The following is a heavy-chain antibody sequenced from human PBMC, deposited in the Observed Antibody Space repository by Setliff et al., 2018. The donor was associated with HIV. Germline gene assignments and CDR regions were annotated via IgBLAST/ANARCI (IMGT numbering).Heavy chain of an antibody. Sequence: ASVKVSCKTSGYIFIRYYIFWVRQAPGQGLEWMGNINPHTGVTRCAEKFQGRVTVTRDTSISTIYMELSRLRSDDTAVYYCARDVRDGFEEWFSTLDDGMDVWGQGTTVTVSS. CDR3: ARDVRDGFEEWFSTLDDGMDV. CDR1: GYIFIRYY. CDR2: INPHTGVT. J-gene: IGHJ6*02. V-gene: IGHV1-2*02. D-gene: IGHD3-3*01.